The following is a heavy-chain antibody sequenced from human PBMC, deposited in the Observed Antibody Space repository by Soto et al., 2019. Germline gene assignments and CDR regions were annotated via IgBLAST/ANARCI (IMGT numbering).Heavy chain of an antibody. V-gene: IGHV4-39*01. CDR2: IYYSGST. CDR1: GGSISSSSYY. D-gene: IGHD3-22*01. Sequence: PSETLSLTCTVSGGSISSSSYYWGWIRQPPGKGLEWIGSIYYSGSTYYNPSLKSRVTISVDTSKNQFSLKLSSVTAADTAVYYCARHVPTASYDSSGYYLVWYFDYWGQGTLVTVSS. J-gene: IGHJ4*02. CDR3: ARHVPTASYDSSGYYLVWYFDY.